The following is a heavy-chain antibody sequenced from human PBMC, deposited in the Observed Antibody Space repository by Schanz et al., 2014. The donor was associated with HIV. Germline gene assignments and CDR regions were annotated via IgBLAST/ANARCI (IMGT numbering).Heavy chain of an antibody. CDR2: MYYSGNT. CDR1: GGSISSGGHY. D-gene: IGHD3-22*01. Sequence: QVQLQESGPGLVKPSQTLSLTCTVAGGSISSGGHYWSWIRQHPAKGLEWIGYMYYSGNTNYNPSLKSRVTISVDTFKNQFSLKMSSVTAADTAVYYCARSYYYDGSPLPLDSWGQGTLVTVSS. J-gene: IGHJ4*02. CDR3: ARSYYYDGSPLPLDS. V-gene: IGHV4-31*03.